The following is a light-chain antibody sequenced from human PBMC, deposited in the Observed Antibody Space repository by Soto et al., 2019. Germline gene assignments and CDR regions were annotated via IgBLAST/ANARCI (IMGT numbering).Light chain of an antibody. CDR1: QSVRSW. CDR3: QQHNSFPLT. CDR2: DVS. Sequence: IQMAQSPSTLSASVGDSVTLTCQASQSVRSWLAWYQQKPGKAPNLLIYDVSSLESGVPSRFSGSGSGTEFTLTISSLHPDDFAAYYCQQHNSFPLTFGGGTKVDIK. V-gene: IGKV1-5*01. J-gene: IGKJ4*01.